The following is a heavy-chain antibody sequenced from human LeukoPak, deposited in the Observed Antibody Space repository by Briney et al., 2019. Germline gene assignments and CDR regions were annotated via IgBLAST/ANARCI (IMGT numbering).Heavy chain of an antibody. CDR2: LNTDGRST. CDR1: GFTFSNYW. CDR3: ARDPPTYYYDSSGQLD. Sequence: GGSLRLSCAASGFTFSNYWMHWVRQAPGKGLVWVSRLNTDGRSTSYEDSVKGRFTISRDNAKNMLYLQMNSLRAEDTAVYYCARDPPTYYYDSSGQLDWGQGTLVTVSS. J-gene: IGHJ4*02. V-gene: IGHV3-74*01. D-gene: IGHD3-22*01.